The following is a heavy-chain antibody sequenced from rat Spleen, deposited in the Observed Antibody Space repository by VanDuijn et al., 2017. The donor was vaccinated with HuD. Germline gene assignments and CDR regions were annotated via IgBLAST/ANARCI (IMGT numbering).Heavy chain of an antibody. D-gene: IGHD1-12*03. Sequence: EVQLVESGGGLVQPGRSLKISCAVSGLTFSDYDMAWVRQAPKKGLEWVATIIYDDNTYYRDSVKRRFTISRDNAKSTLYLQMDGLRSEDTATYYCARHYYYDGYWFAYWGQGTLVTVSS. CDR1: GLTFSDYD. V-gene: IGHV5-17*01. CDR2: IIYDDNT. CDR3: ARHYYYDGYWFAY. J-gene: IGHJ3*01.